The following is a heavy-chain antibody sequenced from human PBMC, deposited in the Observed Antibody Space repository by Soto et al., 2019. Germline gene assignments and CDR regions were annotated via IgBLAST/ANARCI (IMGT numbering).Heavy chain of an antibody. D-gene: IGHD1-1*01. CDR1: GFSLSSSGVS. Sequence: SGPTLVNPTQTLTLTCTFSGFSLSSSGVSVTWIRQPPGKALEWLARIDWDGEKFYSSSLRTRLTISKDSSKNQVVLTVTNMDPVDTATYYCARTTNTGTDYWGQGILVTVSS. CDR2: IDWDGEK. CDR3: ARTTNTGTDY. J-gene: IGHJ4*02. V-gene: IGHV2-70*04.